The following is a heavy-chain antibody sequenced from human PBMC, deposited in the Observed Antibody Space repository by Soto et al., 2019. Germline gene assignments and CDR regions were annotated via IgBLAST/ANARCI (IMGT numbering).Heavy chain of an antibody. CDR2: IKQDGSEK. J-gene: IGHJ2*01. Sequence: EVQLVESGGGLVQPGGSLRLSCAASGFTFSSYWMSWVRQAPGKGLEWVANIKQDGSEKYHVDSVKGRFTISRDNAKNSMYLQMNSLRAEDTAVYYCARISTIFGGTLPAWYFDLWGRGTLVTVSS. D-gene: IGHD3-3*01. CDR1: GFTFSSYW. CDR3: ARISTIFGGTLPAWYFDL. V-gene: IGHV3-7*03.